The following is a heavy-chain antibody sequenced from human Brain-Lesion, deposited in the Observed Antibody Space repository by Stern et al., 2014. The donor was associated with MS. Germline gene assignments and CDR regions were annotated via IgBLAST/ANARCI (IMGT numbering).Heavy chain of an antibody. Sequence: MQLVESGPGLVKPSQTLSLTCNVSGDSISSGDNYWSWIRQSPGKGLEWIGYIYYIGSTFYNPSLKSRVTISVDTSQNQFSLRLSSVTAADTAVYYCARGESSRYYYYLDYWGQGTLVTVSS. J-gene: IGHJ4*02. CDR3: ARGESSRYYYYLDY. D-gene: IGHD3-22*01. CDR2: IYYIGST. V-gene: IGHV4-30-4*01. CDR1: GDSISSGDNY.